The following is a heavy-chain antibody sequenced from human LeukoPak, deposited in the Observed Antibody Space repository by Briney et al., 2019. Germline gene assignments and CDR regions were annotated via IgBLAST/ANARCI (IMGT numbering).Heavy chain of an antibody. CDR3: AREGVDNWNYEGFDY. Sequence: SVKVSCKASGGTFSSYAISWVRQAPGQGLEWMGRIIPIFGTANYAQKFQGRVTITTDESTSTAYMELSSLRSEDTAVYYCAREGVDNWNYEGFDYWGQGTLVTVSS. V-gene: IGHV1-69*05. CDR2: IIPIFGTA. D-gene: IGHD1-7*01. CDR1: GGTFSSYA. J-gene: IGHJ4*02.